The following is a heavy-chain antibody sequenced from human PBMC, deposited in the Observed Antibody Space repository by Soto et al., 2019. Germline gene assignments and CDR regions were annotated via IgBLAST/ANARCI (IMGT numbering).Heavy chain of an antibody. D-gene: IGHD3-10*01. CDR2: INHSGST. Sequence: QVQLQQWGAGLLKPSETLSLTCAVYGGSFSGYYWSWIRQPPGKGLEWIGEINHSGSTNYNPSLKSRVTISVDTSKNQVSLKLSSVTAEDTAVYYCARGPITMVRGGGRWFDPWGQGTLVTVSS. CDR1: GGSFSGYY. CDR3: ARGPITMVRGGGRWFDP. V-gene: IGHV4-34*01. J-gene: IGHJ5*02.